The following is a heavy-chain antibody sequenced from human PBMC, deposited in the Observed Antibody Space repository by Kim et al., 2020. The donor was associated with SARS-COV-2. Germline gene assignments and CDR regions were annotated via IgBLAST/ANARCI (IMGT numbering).Heavy chain of an antibody. D-gene: IGHD6-19*01. Sequence: GESLKISCKASGYNFATYWIGWVRQMPGKGLEWMGILYPDDLDVRYNPAFYGQVTLSVDKSTTTAYLEWNSLKASDTAMYYCARLPYSTAWFFNWFDPWGQGTQVTVSS. CDR2: LYPDDLDV. J-gene: IGHJ5*02. V-gene: IGHV5-51*01. CDR1: GYNFATYW. CDR3: ARLPYSTAWFFNWFDP.